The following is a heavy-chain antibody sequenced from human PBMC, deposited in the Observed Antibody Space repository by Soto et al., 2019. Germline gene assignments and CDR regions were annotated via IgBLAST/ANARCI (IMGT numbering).Heavy chain of an antibody. CDR2: LKGDGSMT. CDR3: ARGGLYAYYQDN. D-gene: IGHD3-16*01. CDR1: GFTFSTYG. Sequence: EVQLVESGGAVVQPGESLSLSCTASGFTFSTYGMHWVRQAPGKGLVWLSRLKGDGSMTDYADSVKGRFTISRDNAENTLYLQMNGLRAEDTAIYYCARGGLYAYYQDNWGQGTLVTVSS. V-gene: IGHV3-74*01. J-gene: IGHJ4*02.